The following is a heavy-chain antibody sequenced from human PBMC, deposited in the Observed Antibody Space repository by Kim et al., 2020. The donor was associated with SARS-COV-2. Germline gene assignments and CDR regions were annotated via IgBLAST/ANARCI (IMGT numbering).Heavy chain of an antibody. V-gene: IGHV1-24*01. CDR1: GYTLTELS. CDR2: FDPEDGET. D-gene: IGHD3-3*01. CDR3: ATVPLRFLEWLLVRSWGMDV. Sequence: ASVKVSCKVSGYTLTELSMHWVRQAPGKGLEWMGGFDPEDGETIYAQKFQGRVTMTEDTSTDTAYMELSSLRSEDTAVYYCATVPLRFLEWLLVRSWGMDVWGQGTTVTVSS. J-gene: IGHJ6*02.